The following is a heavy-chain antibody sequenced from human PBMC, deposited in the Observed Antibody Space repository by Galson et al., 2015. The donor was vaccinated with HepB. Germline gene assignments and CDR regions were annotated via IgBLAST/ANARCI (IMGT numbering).Heavy chain of an antibody. V-gene: IGHV3-21*01. Sequence: SLRLSCAASGFTFSSYSMNWVRQAPGKGLEWVSSISSSSSYIYYADSVKGRFTISRDNAKNSLYLQMNSLRAEDTAVYYCARVLQLAYYYYGMDVWGQGTTVTVSS. D-gene: IGHD6-13*01. J-gene: IGHJ6*02. CDR2: ISSSSSYI. CDR1: GFTFSSYS. CDR3: ARVLQLAYYYYGMDV.